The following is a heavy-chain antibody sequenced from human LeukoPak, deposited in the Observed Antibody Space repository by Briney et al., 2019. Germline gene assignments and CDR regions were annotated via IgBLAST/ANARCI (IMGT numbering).Heavy chain of an antibody. CDR3: ASGGSGSYYYTKPHYYYYGMDV. Sequence: PSETLSLTCTVSGGSVSSGSYYWSWIRQPPGKGLEWIGYIYYSGSTNYNPSLKSRVTISVDTSKNQFSLKLSSVTAADTAVYYCASGGSGSYYYTKPHYYYYGMDVWGQGTTVTVSS. CDR1: GGSVSSGSYY. CDR2: IYYSGST. V-gene: IGHV4-61*01. D-gene: IGHD3-10*01. J-gene: IGHJ6*02.